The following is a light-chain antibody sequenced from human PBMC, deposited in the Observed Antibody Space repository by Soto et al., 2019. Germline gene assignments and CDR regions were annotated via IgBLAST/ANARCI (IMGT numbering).Light chain of an antibody. Sequence: EIVLTQSPGTLSLSPEERATLSCRASQSVSTSYLAWYQQRPGQALRLLIYGASSRAAGIPDRFSGSGSGTDFTLTISRLEPEDSAVYYCQEYGTSRTFGQGTKVEIK. J-gene: IGKJ1*01. V-gene: IGKV3-20*01. CDR3: QEYGTSRT. CDR1: QSVSTSY. CDR2: GAS.